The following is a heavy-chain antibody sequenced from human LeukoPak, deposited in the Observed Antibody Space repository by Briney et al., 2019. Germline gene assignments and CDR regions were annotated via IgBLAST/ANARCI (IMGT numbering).Heavy chain of an antibody. D-gene: IGHD6-19*01. CDR1: GYTFTSYY. J-gene: IGHJ4*02. CDR2: INPSGGST. CDR3: ARGSSGWYSDGELDY. V-gene: IGHV1-46*01. Sequence: ASVKVSCKASGYTFTSYYMHWGRQAPGQGLEWMGIINPSGGSTSYAQKFQGRVTMTRDTSTSTVYMELRSLRSEDTAVYYCARGSSGWYSDGELDYWGQGTLVTVSS.